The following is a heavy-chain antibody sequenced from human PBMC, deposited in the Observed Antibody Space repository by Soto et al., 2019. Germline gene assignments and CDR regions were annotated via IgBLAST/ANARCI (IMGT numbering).Heavy chain of an antibody. CDR1: GGSISSHY. V-gene: IGHV4-59*06. CDR2: IYYSGST. D-gene: IGHD3-10*01. J-gene: IGHJ4*02. Sequence: SETLSLTCAVSGGSISSHYWSWIRQPPGKGLEWIGYIYYSGSTYYNPSLKSRVTISVDTSKNQFSLKLSSVTAADTAVYYCARYGSGSYYPTTFDYWGQGTLVTVSS. CDR3: ARYGSGSYYPTTFDY.